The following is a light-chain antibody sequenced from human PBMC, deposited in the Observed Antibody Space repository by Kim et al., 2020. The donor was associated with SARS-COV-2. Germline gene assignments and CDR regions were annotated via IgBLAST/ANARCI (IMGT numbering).Light chain of an antibody. CDR3: QQSHSTPLT. J-gene: IGKJ4*01. CDR2: ASS. Sequence: DIQLTQSPSSLSASVGDRVTMTCRASQSIVNYFNWYQQKPGKAPKLLLYASSSLQSGAPSRFSGSGSGTDFTLTISSLQPEDFASYYCQQSHSTPLTFGGGTKVDIK. CDR1: QSIVNY. V-gene: IGKV1-39*01.